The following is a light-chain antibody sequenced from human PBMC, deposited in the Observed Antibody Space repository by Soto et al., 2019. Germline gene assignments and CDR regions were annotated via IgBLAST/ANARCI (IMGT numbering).Light chain of an antibody. CDR1: QSISSW. J-gene: IGKJ1*01. V-gene: IGKV1-5*01. CDR3: QQYKSYWT. Sequence: DIRMTQSSSTLSASVGDRVTTTSRASQSISSWLAWYQQKPGKAPKLLIYDASSLESGVPSRFSGGGSGTEFTLTISSLQPDDFATYYCQQYKSYWTFGQGTKVDIK. CDR2: DAS.